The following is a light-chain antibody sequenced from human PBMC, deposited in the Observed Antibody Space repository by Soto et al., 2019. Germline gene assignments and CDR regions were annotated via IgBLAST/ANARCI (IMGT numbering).Light chain of an antibody. J-gene: IGKJ4*01. CDR2: WAS. Sequence: DNVVTQHSHAPPASPGGRATIISKSSSRVLATHKKKDSVAWYQRKPGQPPRVLISWASTRDSGVPARFSGSGSGTDFTLTISSLQSEDVAVYYCQQYYTSPLTFGGGTKVDIK. V-gene: IGKV4-1*01. CDR1: SRVLATHKKKDS. CDR3: QQYYTSPLT.